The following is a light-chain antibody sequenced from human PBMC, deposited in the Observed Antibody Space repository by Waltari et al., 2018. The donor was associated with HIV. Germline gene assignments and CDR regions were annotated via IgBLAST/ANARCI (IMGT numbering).Light chain of an antibody. CDR2: AAS. CDR3: VQSHSTPLT. J-gene: IGKJ3*01. Sequence: DIQVTQSPSSLSASVGDRVSMTCRASRDVTRYLNWFQQKPGRAPKLLIYAASSLQRGVPSRFSGSGSGTEFTLTINGVQPRDFATYYFVQSHSTPLTFRPGPRVDV. CDR1: RDVTRY. V-gene: IGKV1-39*01.